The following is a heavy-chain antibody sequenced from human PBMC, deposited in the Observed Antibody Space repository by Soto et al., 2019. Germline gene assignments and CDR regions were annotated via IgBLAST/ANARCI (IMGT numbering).Heavy chain of an antibody. CDR1: VFTSSG. J-gene: IGHJ3*01. CDR2: ISTHNGNT. CDR3: AREGILGRFDAYDL. V-gene: IGHV1-18*04. D-gene: IGHD3-3*01. Sequence: QDQLVQAGAEVQKHGASVKVSCKASVFTSSGISWVRQAHGQLLEWMGWISTHNGNTIYAQKFQCRVIMTIDTTTTSVYMELRSLRSCDTAVELCAREGILGRFDAYDLWGQGTMVTVSS.